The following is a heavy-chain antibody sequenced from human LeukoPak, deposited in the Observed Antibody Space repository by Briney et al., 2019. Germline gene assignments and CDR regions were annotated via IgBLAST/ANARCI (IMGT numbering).Heavy chain of an antibody. CDR1: GGSISSSRYY. CDR2: IYYSGST. J-gene: IGHJ4*02. CDR3: ARQGVHGDPGFDY. Sequence: SETLSLTCTVSGGSISSSRYYWGWIRQPPGKGLEWIGNIYYSGSTNYNPSLKGRVAISVDTSKNQFSLKLSSVTAADTAVYYCARQGVHGDPGFDYWGQGTLVTVSS. D-gene: IGHD4-17*01. V-gene: IGHV4-39*01.